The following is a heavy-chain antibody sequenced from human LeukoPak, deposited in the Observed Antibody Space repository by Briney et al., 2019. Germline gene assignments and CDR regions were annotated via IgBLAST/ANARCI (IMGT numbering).Heavy chain of an antibody. V-gene: IGHV4-34*01. D-gene: IGHD6-19*01. CDR1: GGSSSGYY. CDR3: ARAQRLVPWDY. CDR2: INHSGST. J-gene: IGHJ4*02. Sequence: PSETLSLTCAVYGGSSSGYYWSWIRQPPGKGLEWIGEINHSGSTNYNPSLKSRVTISVDTSKNQFSLKLSSVTAADTAVYYCARAQRLVPWDYWGQGTLVTVSS.